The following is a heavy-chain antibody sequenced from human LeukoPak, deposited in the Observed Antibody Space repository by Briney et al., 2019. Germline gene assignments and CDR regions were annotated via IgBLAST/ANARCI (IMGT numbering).Heavy chain of an antibody. CDR3: ARAKQQPLKSHYSYGMDV. CDR2: MNPNSGNT. V-gene: IGHV1-8*01. D-gene: IGHD6-13*01. J-gene: IGHJ6*02. Sequence: ASVKVSCKASGYTFTSYDINWVRQATGQGLEWMGWMNPNSGNTGYAQKFQGRVTMTRNTSISTAYMELSSLRSEDTAVYYCARAKQQPLKSHYSYGMDVWGQGTTVTVSS. CDR1: GYTFTSYD.